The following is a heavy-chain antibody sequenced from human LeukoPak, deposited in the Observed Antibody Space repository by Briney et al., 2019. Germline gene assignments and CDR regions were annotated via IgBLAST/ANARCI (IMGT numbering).Heavy chain of an antibody. V-gene: IGHV1-18*01. D-gene: IGHD6-13*01. CDR3: ARVNRQLVLFDP. CDR2: ISAYNGNT. J-gene: IGHJ5*02. Sequence: ASVEVSCKASGYTFTTYGISWVRQAPGQGLEWMGWISAYNGNTNYAQKLQGRVTMTTDTSTSTAYMELRSLRSDDTAVYYCARVNRQLVLFDPWGQGTLVTVSS. CDR1: GYTFTTYG.